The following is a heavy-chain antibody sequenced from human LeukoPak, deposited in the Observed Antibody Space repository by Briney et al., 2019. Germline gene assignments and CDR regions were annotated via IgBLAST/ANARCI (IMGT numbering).Heavy chain of an antibody. J-gene: IGHJ4*02. V-gene: IGHV4-34*01. D-gene: IGHD6-19*01. CDR3: ARRQGQWLVRGYYFDY. CDR1: GGSFSGYY. CDR2: INHSGST. Sequence: SETLSLTCAVYGGSFSGYYWSWIRQPPGKGLEGIGEINHSGSTNYNPSLKSRVNISVDTSKNQLSLKLSSVTAADTAVYSCARRQGQWLVRGYYFDYWGQGTLVTVSS.